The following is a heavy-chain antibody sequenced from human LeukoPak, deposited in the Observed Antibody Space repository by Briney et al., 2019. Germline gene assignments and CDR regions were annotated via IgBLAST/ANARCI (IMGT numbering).Heavy chain of an antibody. Sequence: ASVRVSCKASGYTFTSYGISWVQQDPGQGLEWMGWINPNSGGTNYAQKFQGWVTMTRDTSISTAYMEPSRLRSDDTAMYYCARHFGDGYNWHYYYYGMDVWGQGTTVTVSS. J-gene: IGHJ6*02. CDR3: ARHFGDGYNWHYYYYGMDV. CDR1: GYTFTSYG. V-gene: IGHV1-2*04. CDR2: INPNSGGT. D-gene: IGHD5-24*01.